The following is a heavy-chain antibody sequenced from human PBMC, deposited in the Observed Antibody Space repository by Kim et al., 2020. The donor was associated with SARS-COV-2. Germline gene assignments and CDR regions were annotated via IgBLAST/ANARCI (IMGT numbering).Heavy chain of an antibody. J-gene: IGHJ4*02. CDR3: ARVVVITPDFDY. Sequence: PSLTSRVTIALDTAKNQVSLKQSSVTAADTAVYYCARVVVITPDFDYWGQGTLVTVSS. V-gene: IGHV4-34*13. D-gene: IGHD3-22*01.